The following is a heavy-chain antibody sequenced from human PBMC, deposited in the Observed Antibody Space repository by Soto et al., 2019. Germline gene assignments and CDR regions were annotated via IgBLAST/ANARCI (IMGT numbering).Heavy chain of an antibody. CDR3: ARMGSFDWLLVDY. V-gene: IGHV3-7*05. Sequence: EVQLVESGGGLVQPGGSLRLSCAASGFTFSSYWMSWVRHAPGKGLEWVANIKQDGSEKYYVDSVKGRFTSSRDNAKNSLYLQMNSLRAEDMDVYYWARMGSFDWLLVDYWGQGTMVTVSA. J-gene: IGHJ4*02. D-gene: IGHD3-9*01. CDR2: IKQDGSEK. CDR1: GFTFSSYW.